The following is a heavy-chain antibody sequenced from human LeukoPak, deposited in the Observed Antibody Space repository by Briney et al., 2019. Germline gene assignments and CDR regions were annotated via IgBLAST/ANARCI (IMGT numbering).Heavy chain of an antibody. V-gene: IGHV4-34*01. Sequence: SETLSLTCAVYGGSFSGYYWSWIRQPPGKGLEWIGEINHSGSTNYNPSLKSRVTISVDTSKNQFSLKLSSVTAADTAVYYCARVMDSSSSVHAFDIWGQGTMVTVSS. D-gene: IGHD6-6*01. CDR3: ARVMDSSSSVHAFDI. CDR1: GGSFSGYY. J-gene: IGHJ3*02. CDR2: INHSGST.